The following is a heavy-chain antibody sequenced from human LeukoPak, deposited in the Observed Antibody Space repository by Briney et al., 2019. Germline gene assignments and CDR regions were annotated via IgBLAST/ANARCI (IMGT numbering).Heavy chain of an antibody. D-gene: IGHD1-26*01. V-gene: IGHV3-7*01. CDR3: ARESRSGSYSSY. CDR1: GFTFRSYW. J-gene: IGHJ4*02. CDR2: INQDGSEK. Sequence: QSGGSLRLSCAASGFTFRSYWMSWVRQAPGKGLEGVAKINQDGSEKSYVDSVKGRFTISRDNAKNSLYLQMHSLRAEDTAVYYCARESRSGSYSSYWGQGTLVTVSS.